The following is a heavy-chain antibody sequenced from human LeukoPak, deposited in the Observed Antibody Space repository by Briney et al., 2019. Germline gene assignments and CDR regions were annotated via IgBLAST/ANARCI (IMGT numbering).Heavy chain of an antibody. Sequence: SETLSLTCTVSDDSISDYYRGWIRQPPGKGLEWIGYIHNSGTSTYNLSLKSRVTISADTSKNQFSLKLSSVTAADTAVYYCARVNYDILTGYSEFDYWGQGTLVTVSS. CDR3: ARVNYDILTGYSEFDY. CDR2: IHNSGTS. D-gene: IGHD3-9*01. V-gene: IGHV4-59*01. CDR1: DDSISDYY. J-gene: IGHJ4*02.